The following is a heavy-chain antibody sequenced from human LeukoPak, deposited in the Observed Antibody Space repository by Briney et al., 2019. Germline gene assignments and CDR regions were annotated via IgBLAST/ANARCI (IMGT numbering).Heavy chain of an antibody. CDR3: AVFYSSGWYRQNAFDI. CDR1: GFTFSHYG. CDR2: IAYDGTNE. J-gene: IGHJ3*02. V-gene: IGHV3-30*03. Sequence: PGRSLRLSCAASGFTFSHYGMHWVRQAPGKGLEWVAVIAYDGTNEYYGESVKGRFTISRDNSKNTLYLQMNSLRPEDTALYYCAVFYSSGWYRQNAFDIWGQGTMVTVSS. D-gene: IGHD6-19*01.